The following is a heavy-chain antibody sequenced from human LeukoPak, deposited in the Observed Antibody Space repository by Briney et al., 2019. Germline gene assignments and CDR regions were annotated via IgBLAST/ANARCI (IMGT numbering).Heavy chain of an antibody. CDR2: INGDGSST. V-gene: IGHV3-74*01. CDR1: GFTFSSYW. J-gene: IGHJ4*02. Sequence: GGSLRLSCAASGFTFSSYWMHWVRQAPGKGLVWLSRINGDGSSTSYADSVKGRFTISRDSAKNTLYLQMNSLRAEDTAVYYCARDGLGSAHAYWGQGTLVTVSS. D-gene: IGHD3/OR15-3a*01. CDR3: ARDGLGSAHAY.